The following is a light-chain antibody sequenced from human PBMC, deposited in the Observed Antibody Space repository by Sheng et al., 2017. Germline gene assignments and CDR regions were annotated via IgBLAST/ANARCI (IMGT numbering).Light chain of an antibody. CDR2: GAS. J-gene: IGKJ3*01. Sequence: EIVLTQSPGTLSLSPGERATLSCRTSQSVSSSYLAWYQQKPGQAPRLLIYGASNRATGIPERFTGSGSGTDFTLTITRLEPEDFAVYFCQQYGGSPLFTFGPGTKVDVK. CDR1: QSVSSSY. V-gene: IGKV3-20*01. CDR3: QQYGGSPLFT.